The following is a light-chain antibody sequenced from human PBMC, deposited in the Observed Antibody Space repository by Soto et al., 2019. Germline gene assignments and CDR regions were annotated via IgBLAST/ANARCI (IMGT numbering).Light chain of an antibody. V-gene: IGLV1-40*01. J-gene: IGLJ3*02. CDR2: RNS. CDR3: AAWDDSLNALL. CDR1: SSNIGAGYD. Sequence: QSVLTQPPSVSGAPGQRVTISCTGSSSNIGAGYDVHWYQQLPGTAPKLLIYRNSNRPSGVPDRFSGSKSGTSASLAISGLQSEDEADYYCAAWDDSLNALLFGGGTKLTVL.